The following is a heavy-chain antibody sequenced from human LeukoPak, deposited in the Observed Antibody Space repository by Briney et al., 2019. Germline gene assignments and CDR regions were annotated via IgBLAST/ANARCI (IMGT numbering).Heavy chain of an antibody. V-gene: IGHV3-21*06. CDR3: ARLDKCDH. CDR1: GFTFNSFS. Sequence: KAGGSLTLSCAASGFTFNSFSMNWVRHPPGKGLEWVSHMIGSGSIIYYADPVKSRFTISRDNAKNLLFLQMDSLRDEDTAFYYCARLDKCDHWGQGTLVTVSS. J-gene: IGHJ4*02. D-gene: IGHD1-1*01. CDR2: MIGSGSII.